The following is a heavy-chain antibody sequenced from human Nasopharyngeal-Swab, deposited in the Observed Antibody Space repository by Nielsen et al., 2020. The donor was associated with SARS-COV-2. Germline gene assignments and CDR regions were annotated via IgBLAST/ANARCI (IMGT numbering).Heavy chain of an antibody. Sequence: SETLSLTCIVSNGSISSSSYFWGWIRQPPGKGLEWTGTIYYTGRKYHNPSLKRRVTISVDTSKNHFPLKLRSVTAAGTAVYYCARHQRPRGHQQPRAFDYWGPGTLVTVSS. CDR2: IYYTGRK. CDR1: NGSISSSSYF. V-gene: IGHV4-39*01. J-gene: IGHJ4*02. CDR3: ARHQRPRGHQQPRAFDY. D-gene: IGHD6-13*01.